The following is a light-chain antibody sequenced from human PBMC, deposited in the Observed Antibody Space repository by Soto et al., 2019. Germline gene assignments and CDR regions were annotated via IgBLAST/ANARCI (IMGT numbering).Light chain of an antibody. Sequence: QSVLTQPRSVSGSPGQAVTISCTGTSSDVGGYNYVSWYQQHPGKAPKLMIYDVSKRPSGVPDRFSGSKSGNTASLTISGLQAEDEADYSCRSYAGSHVVLSGGTKLTVL. J-gene: IGLJ2*01. V-gene: IGLV2-11*01. CDR1: SSDVGGYNY. CDR2: DVS. CDR3: RSYAGSHVV.